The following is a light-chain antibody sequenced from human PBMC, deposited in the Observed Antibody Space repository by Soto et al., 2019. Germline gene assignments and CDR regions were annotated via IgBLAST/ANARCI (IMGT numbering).Light chain of an antibody. CDR2: KAS. J-gene: IGKJ4*01. CDR3: QPTYTTPLT. CDR1: ESISNF. V-gene: IGKV1-5*03. Sequence: DMQMTKSPSSLAAALGDRVAGTCRASESISNFLAWYQQKPGKAPKLLIYKASSLESGVPLRFSGSGSGTEFTLTSIRLQHEDFATYDCQPTYTTPLTFGEGTKVDIK.